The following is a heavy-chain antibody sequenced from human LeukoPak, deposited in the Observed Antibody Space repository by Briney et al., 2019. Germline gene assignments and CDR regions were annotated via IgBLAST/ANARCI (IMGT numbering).Heavy chain of an antibody. V-gene: IGHV1-2*04. D-gene: IGHD6-13*01. CDR3: ARPDIAATGPFDY. Sequence: ASVKVSCKAFGYTITGYYMHWVRQAPGQGLEWMGWINPNSGGTNYAQKFQGWVTMTRDTSISTAYMELSSLRSEDTAVYYCARPDIAATGPFDYWGQGTLVTVSS. CDR2: INPNSGGT. J-gene: IGHJ4*02. CDR1: GYTITGYY.